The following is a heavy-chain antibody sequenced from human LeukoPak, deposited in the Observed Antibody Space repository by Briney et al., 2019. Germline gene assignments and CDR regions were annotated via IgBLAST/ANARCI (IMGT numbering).Heavy chain of an antibody. V-gene: IGHV1-69*13. Sequence: ASVKVSCKASGGTFSSYAISWVRQAPGQGLEWMGGIIPIFGTANYAQKFQGRVTITADESTSTAYMELSSLRSEDTAVYYCARDKSHEPLHDYYDSRGYSYYFDYWGQGTLVTVSS. J-gene: IGHJ4*02. CDR2: IIPIFGTA. D-gene: IGHD3-22*01. CDR3: ARDKSHEPLHDYYDSRGYSYYFDY. CDR1: GGTFSSYA.